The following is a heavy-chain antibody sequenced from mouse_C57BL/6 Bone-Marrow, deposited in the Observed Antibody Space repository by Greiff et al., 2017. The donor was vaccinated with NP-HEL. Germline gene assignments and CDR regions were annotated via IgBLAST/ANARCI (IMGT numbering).Heavy chain of an antibody. D-gene: IGHD1-1*01. CDR1: GYTFTSYG. Sequence: QVQLKESGAELARPGASVKLSCKASGYTFTSYGISWVKQRTGQGLEWIGEIYPRSGNTYYNEKFKGKATLTADKSSSTAYMELRSLTSEDSAVYFCARGLYYGSSYYFDYWGQGTTLTVSS. V-gene: IGHV1-81*01. CDR2: IYPRSGNT. CDR3: ARGLYYGSSYYFDY. J-gene: IGHJ2*01.